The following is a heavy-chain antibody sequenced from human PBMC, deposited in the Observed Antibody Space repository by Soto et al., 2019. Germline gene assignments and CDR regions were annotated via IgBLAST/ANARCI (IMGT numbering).Heavy chain of an antibody. Sequence: VQLVESGGGVVQPGRSLRLSCAASGFTFSSYGMHWVRQAPGKGLEWVAVIWYDGSNKYYADSVKGRFTISRDNSKNTLYLQMNSLRAEDTAVYYCATGTTVTPFDYWGQGTLVTVSS. J-gene: IGHJ4*02. CDR1: GFTFSSYG. V-gene: IGHV3-33*01. CDR2: IWYDGSNK. CDR3: ATGTTVTPFDY. D-gene: IGHD4-17*01.